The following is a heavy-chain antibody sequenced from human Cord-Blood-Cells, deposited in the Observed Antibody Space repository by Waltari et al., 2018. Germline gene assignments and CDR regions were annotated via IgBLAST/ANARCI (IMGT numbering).Heavy chain of an antibody. J-gene: IGHJ6*02. Sequence: QVQLQQWGAGLLKPSETPSLTCAVYGGSFSGYYWSWIRQPPGKGLEWIGEINHSGSTNYNPSLKSRVTISVDTSKNQFSLKLSSVTAADTAVYYCARGGGYYYDSSGYYYYYGMDVWGQGTTVTVSS. CDR1: GGSFSGYY. CDR2: INHSGST. V-gene: IGHV4-34*01. D-gene: IGHD3-22*01. CDR3: ARGGGYYYDSSGYYYYYGMDV.